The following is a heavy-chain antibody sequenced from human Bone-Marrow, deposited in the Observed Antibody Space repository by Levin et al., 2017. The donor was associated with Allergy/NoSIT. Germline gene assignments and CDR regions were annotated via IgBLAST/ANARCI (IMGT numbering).Heavy chain of an antibody. CDR2: IYAGDSDT. CDR1: GYSFSTYW. V-gene: IGHV5-51*01. J-gene: IGHJ3*01. D-gene: IGHD3-16*01. CDR3: AKLRRTAVRYDAFDV. Sequence: ASVKVSCKGSGYSFSTYWIGWVRQKPGKGLEWMGIIYAGDSDTRYSPSFQGQATISVDKSISTAYLQWSSLKASDSAMYYCAKLRRTAVRYDAFDVWGQGTKVTVSS.